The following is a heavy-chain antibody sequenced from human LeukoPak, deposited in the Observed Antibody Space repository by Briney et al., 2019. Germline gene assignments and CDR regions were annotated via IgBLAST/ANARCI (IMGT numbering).Heavy chain of an antibody. Sequence: SGPTLGNPTQTLTLTCTFSGFSLRTRGVGVGWIRQPPGKALEWLSLIYWDDDKRYSPSLKSRLTITKDASKHQVVLTMTNMDPVDTAPYYCAHSGCGGDCYPFDYWGQGTLVTVSP. CDR1: GFSLRTRGVG. D-gene: IGHD2-21*02. V-gene: IGHV2-5*02. CDR3: AHSGCGGDCYPFDY. CDR2: IYWDDDK. J-gene: IGHJ4*02.